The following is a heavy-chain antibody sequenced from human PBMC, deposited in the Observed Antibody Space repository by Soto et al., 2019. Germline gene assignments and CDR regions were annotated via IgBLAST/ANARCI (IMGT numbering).Heavy chain of an antibody. CDR2: IYYSGRT. J-gene: IGHJ4*02. CDR1: GGSISSGDYY. V-gene: IGHV4-30-4*01. D-gene: IGHD5-18*01. Sequence: QVQLQESGPGLVKPSQTLSLTCTVSGGSISSGDYYWSWIRQPPGKGLEWIGYIYYSGRTFYNPSLRSRVTISLETSKNQSSLKLSSVTVADTAGYYWASNSYGYTFYYYWCQGTLVTVSS. CDR3: ASNSYGYTFYYY.